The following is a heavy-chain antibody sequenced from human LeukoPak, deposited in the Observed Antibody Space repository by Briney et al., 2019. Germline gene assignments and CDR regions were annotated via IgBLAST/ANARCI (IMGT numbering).Heavy chain of an antibody. Sequence: SETLSLTCAVYGGSFSGYYWSWIRQPPGKGLEWIGEINHSGSTNYNPSLKSRVTISVDTSKNQFSLKLSSVTAADTAVYYCARDYDSSGYYSPRPTYYYYGMDVWGQGTTVTVSS. J-gene: IGHJ6*02. V-gene: IGHV4-34*01. CDR3: ARDYDSSGYYSPRPTYYYYGMDV. CDR1: GGSFSGYY. CDR2: INHSGST. D-gene: IGHD3-22*01.